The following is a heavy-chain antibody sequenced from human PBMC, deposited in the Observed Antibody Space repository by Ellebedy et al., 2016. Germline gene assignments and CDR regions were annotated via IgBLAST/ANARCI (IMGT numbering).Heavy chain of an antibody. J-gene: IGHJ3*02. Sequence: SETLSLTCTVSGGSINSHYWSWIRQPPEKGLEWIGYIYSSGSTYYNPSLESRVTISVDTSKNDFALRLTSMTAADTAVYYCARIVEAAVGLGAFDIWGQGAMVIVSS. CDR2: IYSSGST. CDR1: GGSINSHY. CDR3: ARIVEAAVGLGAFDI. D-gene: IGHD6-13*01. V-gene: IGHV4-59*08.